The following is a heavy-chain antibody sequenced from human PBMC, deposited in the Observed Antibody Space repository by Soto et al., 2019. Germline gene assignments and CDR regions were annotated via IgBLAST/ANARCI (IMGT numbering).Heavy chain of an antibody. V-gene: IGHV1-18*01. J-gene: IGHJ4*02. Sequence: AELTCKACRGSFGSNAMSWPRHDTGQGLEWMGWIIAYIGNTNYAQKLQGRVTMTTDTSTSTAYMELRSLRSDDTAVYYCARLNGDYTFDFDYWGQGTLVTVPS. D-gene: IGHD4-17*01. CDR2: IIAYIGNT. CDR1: RGSFGSNA. CDR3: ARLNGDYTFDFDY.